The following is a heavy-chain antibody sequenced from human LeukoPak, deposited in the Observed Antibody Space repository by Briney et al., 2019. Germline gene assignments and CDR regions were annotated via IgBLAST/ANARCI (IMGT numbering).Heavy chain of an antibody. CDR2: INHSGST. CDR1: GGSFSGYY. D-gene: IGHD2-15*01. Sequence: PSETLSLTCAVYGGSFSGYYWSWIRQPSGKGLEWIGEINHSGSTNYNPSLKSRVTISVDTSKNQFSLKLSSVTAADTAVYYCARGAVAARKFDYWGQGTLVTVSS. J-gene: IGHJ4*02. V-gene: IGHV4-34*01. CDR3: ARGAVAARKFDY.